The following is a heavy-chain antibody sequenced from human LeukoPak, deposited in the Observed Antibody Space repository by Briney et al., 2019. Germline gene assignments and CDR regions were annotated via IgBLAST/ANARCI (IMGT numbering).Heavy chain of an antibody. CDR3: AREKNDIVLTSYYFDY. V-gene: IGHV3-9*01. Sequence: GRSLRLSCAASGFTFDDYAMHWVRQAPGKGLEWVSGISWNSGSIGYADSVKGRFTISRDNAKNSLYLQMNSLRAEDTALYYCAREKNDIVLTSYYFDYWGQGTLVTVSS. CDR2: ISWNSGSI. J-gene: IGHJ4*02. CDR1: GFTFDDYA. D-gene: IGHD5-12*01.